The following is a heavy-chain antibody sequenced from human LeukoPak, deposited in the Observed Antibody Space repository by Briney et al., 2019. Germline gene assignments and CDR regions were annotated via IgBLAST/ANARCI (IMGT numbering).Heavy chain of an antibody. Sequence: GGSLRLSCAASGFTFSSYSMNWVRQAPGKGLEWVSSISSSSSYIYYADSVKGRFTISRDNAKNSLYLQMNSLRAEDTAVYYCAKDAQASSSWSEFFDYWGQGTLVTVSS. CDR1: GFTFSSYS. D-gene: IGHD6-13*01. CDR2: ISSSSSYI. CDR3: AKDAQASSSWSEFFDY. V-gene: IGHV3-21*01. J-gene: IGHJ4*02.